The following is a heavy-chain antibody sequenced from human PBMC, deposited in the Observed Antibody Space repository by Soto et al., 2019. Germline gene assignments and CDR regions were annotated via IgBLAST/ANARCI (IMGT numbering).Heavy chain of an antibody. Sequence: SETLSLTCAVYGGSFSGYYWSWIRQPPGKGLEWIGEINHSGSTNYNPSLKSRVTISVDTSKNQFSLKLSSVTAADTAVYYCARETYGDYVGYFDPWGQGPLVTVSS. CDR1: GGSFSGYY. D-gene: IGHD4-17*01. CDR2: INHSGST. J-gene: IGHJ5*02. V-gene: IGHV4-34*01. CDR3: ARETYGDYVGYFDP.